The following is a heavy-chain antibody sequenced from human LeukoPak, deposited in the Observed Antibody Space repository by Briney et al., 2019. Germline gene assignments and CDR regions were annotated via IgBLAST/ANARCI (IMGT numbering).Heavy chain of an antibody. CDR3: VRGDYGDYTLFDY. CDR2: IYSGGST. CDR1: GFTVSSNY. Sequence: GGSLRLSCAASGFTVSSNYMSWVRQAPGKGLEWVSVIYSGGSTYYADSVKGRFTISRDNSKDTLCLQMNSLRAEDTAVYYCVRGDYGDYTLFDYWGQGTLVTVSS. D-gene: IGHD4-17*01. J-gene: IGHJ4*02. V-gene: IGHV3-53*01.